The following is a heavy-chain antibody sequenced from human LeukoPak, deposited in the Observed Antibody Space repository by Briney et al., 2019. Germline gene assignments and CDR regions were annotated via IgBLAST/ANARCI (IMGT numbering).Heavy chain of an antibody. D-gene: IGHD5-18*01. CDR1: GFTFSDYY. V-gene: IGHV3-11*04. CDR2: ISSSGSTI. Sequence: SGGSLRLSCAASGFTFSDYYMSWIRQAPGKGLEWVSYISSSGSTIYYADSVKGRFTISRDNAKNSLYLQMNSLRAEDTAVYYCARDLLMVTAGYSDLWGRGTLVTVSS. J-gene: IGHJ2*01. CDR3: ARDLLMVTAGYSDL.